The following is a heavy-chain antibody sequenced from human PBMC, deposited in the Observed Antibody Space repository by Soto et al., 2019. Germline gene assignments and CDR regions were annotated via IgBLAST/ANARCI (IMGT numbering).Heavy chain of an antibody. CDR1: GFTFSSYG. D-gene: IGHD3-10*01. CDR3: AKDWYYYGSGSYVYYYGMDV. CDR2: ISYDGSNK. J-gene: IGHJ6*02. V-gene: IGHV3-30*18. Sequence: QVQLVESGGGVVQPGRSLRLSCAASGFTFSSYGMHWVRQAPGKGLEWVAVISYDGSNKYYADPVKGRFTISRDNSKNTLYLQMNSLRAEDTAVYYCAKDWYYYGSGSYVYYYGMDVWGQGTTVTVSS.